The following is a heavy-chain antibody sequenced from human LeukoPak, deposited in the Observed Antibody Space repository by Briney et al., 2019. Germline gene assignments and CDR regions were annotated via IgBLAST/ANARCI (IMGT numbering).Heavy chain of an antibody. J-gene: IGHJ4*02. CDR1: GYTFTSYD. Sequence: ASVKVSCKASGYTFTSYDINWVRQATGQGLEWMGWMNPNSGNTGYAQKFQGRVTMTRNTFISTAYMELSSLRSEDTAVYYCARGPVGYYYGSGSYIDYWGQGTLVTVSS. CDR3: ARGPVGYYYGSGSYIDY. D-gene: IGHD3-10*01. CDR2: MNPNSGNT. V-gene: IGHV1-8*01.